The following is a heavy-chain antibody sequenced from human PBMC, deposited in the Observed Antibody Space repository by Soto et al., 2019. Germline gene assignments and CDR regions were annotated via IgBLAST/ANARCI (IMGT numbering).Heavy chain of an antibody. D-gene: IGHD1-26*01. V-gene: IGHV1-2*02. J-gene: IGHJ6*02. CDR3: ARIKWGLDYYNGMDV. CDR2: INPKTAAT. CDR1: GYSVSDYF. Sequence: ASVKVSCKASGYSVSDYFIQWVRQAPGQGLEWVAWINPKTAATNYAKKFQGRVSLTWDTSFSTAYMEVTRLRPDDTAVYYCARIKWGLDYYNGMDVWGQGTTVTVSS.